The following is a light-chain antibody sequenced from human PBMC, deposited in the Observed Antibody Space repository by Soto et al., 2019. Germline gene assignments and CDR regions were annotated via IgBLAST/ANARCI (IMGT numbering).Light chain of an antibody. Sequence: DSVMSQSRHSLPVTPGEPASISCRSSQSLLHSNGYNYLDWFLQKPGQSPQLLMYLASNRASGVPDRFSGSGSGTDFTLKISRVEAEDVGLYYRMQSLQIPLTIGQGTRLEI. J-gene: IGKJ5*01. CDR3: MQSLQIPLT. CDR2: LAS. V-gene: IGKV2-28*01. CDR1: QSLLHSNGYNY.